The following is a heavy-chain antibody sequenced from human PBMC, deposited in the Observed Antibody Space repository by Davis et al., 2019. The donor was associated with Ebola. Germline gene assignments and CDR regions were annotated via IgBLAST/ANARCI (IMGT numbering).Heavy chain of an antibody. J-gene: IGHJ5*02. V-gene: IGHV4-38-2*02. CDR1: DYSISSGYF. CDR2: IYHSGST. CDR3: ARAMSVSYSWFDP. Sequence: SETLSLTCTVSDYSISSGYFWGWIRQPPGKGLEWIGSIYHSGSTYYNPSLKSRVTISVDTSKNQFSLKLSSVTAADTAVYYCARAMSVSYSWFDPWGQGTLVTVSS. D-gene: IGHD1-26*01.